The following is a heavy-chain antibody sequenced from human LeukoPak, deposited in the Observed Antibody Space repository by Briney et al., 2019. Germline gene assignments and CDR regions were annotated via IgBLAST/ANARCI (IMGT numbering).Heavy chain of an antibody. D-gene: IGHD6-13*01. CDR3: ARGEQQLVQYWFDP. CDR2: INPNSGGT. Sequence: ASVKVSCTASGYTFTGYYMHWVRQAPGQGLEWMGWINPNSGGTNYAQKFQGWVTMTRDTSISTAYMELSRLRSDDTAVYYCARGEQQLVQYWFDPWGQGTLVTVSS. J-gene: IGHJ5*02. V-gene: IGHV1-2*04. CDR1: GYTFTGYY.